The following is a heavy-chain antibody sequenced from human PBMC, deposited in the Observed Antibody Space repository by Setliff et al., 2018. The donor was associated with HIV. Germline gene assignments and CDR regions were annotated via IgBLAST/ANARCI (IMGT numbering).Heavy chain of an antibody. V-gene: IGHV3-23*01. D-gene: IGHD5-18*01. J-gene: IGHJ5*02. CDR2: ISSGGEIM. Sequence: AGGSLRLSCAASGFTFSSYSMNWVRQAPGKGLEWVSAISSGGEIMFYADSVKGRFTISRDNSKNTLYLQMISLRADDTAVYYCAALKGYSYGRGCFDPWGQGTLVTVSS. CDR3: AALKGYSYGRGCFDP. CDR1: GFTFSSYS.